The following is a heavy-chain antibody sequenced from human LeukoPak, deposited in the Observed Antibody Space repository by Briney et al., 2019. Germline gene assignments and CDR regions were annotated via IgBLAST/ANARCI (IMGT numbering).Heavy chain of an antibody. CDR2: ISGSGGST. D-gene: IGHD4-23*01. Sequence: TGGSLRLSCAASGFTFSSYAMSWVRQAPGKGLEWVSAISGSGGSTYYADSVKGRFTISRDNSKNTLYLQMNSLRVEDTAVYYCAKVTTVVTEFDYWGQGTLVTVSS. CDR3: AKVTTVVTEFDY. J-gene: IGHJ4*02. CDR1: GFTFSSYA. V-gene: IGHV3-23*01.